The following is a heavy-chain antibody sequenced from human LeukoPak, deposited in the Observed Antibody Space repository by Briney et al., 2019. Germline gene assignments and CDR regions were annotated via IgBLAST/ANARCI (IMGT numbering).Heavy chain of an antibody. Sequence: PGRSLRLSCAASGFTFSSYGMHWVRQAPGKGLEWVAVISYDGSNKYYADSVKGRFTISRDNSKNTLYLQMNSLRAEDTAVYYCAKEIGGDGYIFDAFDIWGQGTMVTVSS. CDR3: AKEIGGDGYIFDAFDI. CDR1: GFTFSSYG. V-gene: IGHV3-30*18. CDR2: ISYDGSNK. D-gene: IGHD5-24*01. J-gene: IGHJ3*02.